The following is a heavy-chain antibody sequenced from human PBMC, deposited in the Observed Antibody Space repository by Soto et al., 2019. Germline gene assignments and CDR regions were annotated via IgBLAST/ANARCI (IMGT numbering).Heavy chain of an antibody. Sequence: PGGSLRLSCAASGFTFSSYAMHWVRQAPGKGLEWVAVISYDGSNKYYADSAKGRFTISRDNAKNSLYLQMNSLRAEDTAVYYCARRKSVPAAWAFYFDYWGQGALVTVSS. D-gene: IGHD2-2*01. CDR3: ARRKSVPAAWAFYFDY. J-gene: IGHJ4*02. CDR1: GFTFSSYA. CDR2: ISYDGSNK. V-gene: IGHV3-30-3*01.